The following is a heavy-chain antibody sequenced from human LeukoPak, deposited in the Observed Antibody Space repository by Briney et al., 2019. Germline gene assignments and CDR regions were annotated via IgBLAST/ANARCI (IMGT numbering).Heavy chain of an antibody. D-gene: IGHD7-27*01. CDR1: GFTFSSHG. CDR2: IWYDGSNK. Sequence: GGSLRLSCAASGFTFSSHGMHWGRQAPGKGLEWVALIWYDGSNKYYTDSVKSRFTISRDNSKNMLYLQMNSLRAEDTAVYYCARLTGSYFDYWGQGTLVTVSS. CDR3: ARLTGSYFDY. J-gene: IGHJ4*02. V-gene: IGHV3-33*01.